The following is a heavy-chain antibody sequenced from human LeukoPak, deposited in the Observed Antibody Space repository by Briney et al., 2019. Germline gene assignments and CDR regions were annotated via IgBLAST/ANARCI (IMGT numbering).Heavy chain of an antibody. D-gene: IGHD2-15*01. Sequence: PSETLSLTCTVSGGSISSYYWSWIRQPAGKGLEWIGRIYTSGSTNYNPSLKSRVTMSVDTSKNQFSLKLSSVTAADTAVYYCARGVCSGGSCYTYFDYWGQGTLVTVSS. V-gene: IGHV4-4*07. CDR1: GGSISSYY. J-gene: IGHJ4*02. CDR3: ARGVCSGGSCYTYFDY. CDR2: IYTSGST.